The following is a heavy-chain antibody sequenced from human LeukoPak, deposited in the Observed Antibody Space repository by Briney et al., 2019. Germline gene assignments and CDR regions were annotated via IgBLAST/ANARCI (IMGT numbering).Heavy chain of an antibody. J-gene: IGHJ3*02. CDR2: IYYSGST. Sequence: PPETLSLTCTVSGGSISSYYWSWIRLPPGQGLEWMGYIYYSGSTKYNASLKRRVTISVDTSKSQFSLKLSSVTAANTAVYYCARRQGAGGDSFDIWGQGTMVTVSS. CDR1: GGSISSYY. CDR3: ARRQGAGGDSFDI. V-gene: IGHV4-59*08.